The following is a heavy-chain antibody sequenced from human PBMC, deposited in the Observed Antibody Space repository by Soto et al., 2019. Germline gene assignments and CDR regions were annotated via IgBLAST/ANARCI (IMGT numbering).Heavy chain of an antibody. V-gene: IGHV1-69*01. CDR2: IIPSFGTA. CDR3: ARGKGAGSNWFDP. J-gene: IGHJ5*02. Sequence: QVQLVQSGAELKKPGSSVKVSCTASGGTFSSYAISWVRQAPGQGLEWMGGIIPSFGTANYAQKFKGRVTINADESTSTAYMELSSLRSEDKAVYCCARGKGAGSNWFDPWGQGTLVTVSS. D-gene: IGHD3-10*01. CDR1: GGTFSSYA.